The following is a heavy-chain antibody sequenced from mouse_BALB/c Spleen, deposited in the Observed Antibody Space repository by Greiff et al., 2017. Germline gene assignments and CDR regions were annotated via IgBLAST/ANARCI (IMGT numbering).Heavy chain of an antibody. CDR3: ARTSYYGKWFAY. V-gene: IGHV5-4*02. J-gene: IGHJ3*01. Sequence: EVKVVESGGGLVKPGGSLKLSCAASGFTFSDYYMYWVRQTPEKRLEWVATISDGGSYTYYPDSVKGRFTISRDNAKNNLYLQMSSLKSEDTAMYYCARTSYYGKWFAYWGQGTLVTVSA. D-gene: IGHD2-10*01. CDR2: ISDGGSYT. CDR1: GFTFSDYY.